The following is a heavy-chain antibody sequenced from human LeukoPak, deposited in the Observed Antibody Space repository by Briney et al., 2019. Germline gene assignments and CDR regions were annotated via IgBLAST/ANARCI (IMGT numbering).Heavy chain of an antibody. CDR3: AKSIAAAGYFDY. CDR1: GFTFSSYG. Sequence: PGGSLRLSCAGSGFTFSSYGMHWVRQAPGKGLEWVAVISYDGSNKYYADSVKGRFTISRDNSKNTLYLQMNSLRAEDTAVYYCAKSIAAAGYFDYWGQGTLVTVSS. J-gene: IGHJ4*02. CDR2: ISYDGSNK. D-gene: IGHD6-13*01. V-gene: IGHV3-30*18.